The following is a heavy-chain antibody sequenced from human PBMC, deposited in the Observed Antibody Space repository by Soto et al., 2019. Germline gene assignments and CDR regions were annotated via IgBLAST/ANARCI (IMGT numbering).Heavy chain of an antibody. V-gene: IGHV1-2*04. CDR1: GYTFTGQY. CDR3: ARGYCSSTSCHFDY. CDR2: INPNSGGT. J-gene: IGHJ4*02. Sequence: ASVKVSCKASGYTFTGQYIHWVRQAPGQGLEWMGWINPNSGGTNYAQKFQGWVTMTRDTSISTAYMELSRLRSDDTAVYYCARGYCSSTSCHFDYWGQGTLVTVPQ. D-gene: IGHD2-2*01.